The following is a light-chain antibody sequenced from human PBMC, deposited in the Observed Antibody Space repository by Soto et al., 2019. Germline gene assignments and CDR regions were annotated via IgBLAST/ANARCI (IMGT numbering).Light chain of an antibody. V-gene: IGLV2-8*01. CDR3: SSYAGSNNLGV. J-gene: IGLJ1*01. Sequence: QSARTQPPSASGSPGQSVTISCTGTSSDVGGYKYVSWYQQHPGKAPKLMIFEVNKRPSGVPDRFSGSKSGNTASLTVSGLQAEDEADYYCSSYAGSNNLGVFGTGTKLTVL. CDR2: EVN. CDR1: SSDVGGYKY.